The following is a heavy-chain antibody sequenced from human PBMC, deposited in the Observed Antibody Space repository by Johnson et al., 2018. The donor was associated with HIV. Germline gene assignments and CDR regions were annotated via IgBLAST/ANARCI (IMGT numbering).Heavy chain of an antibody. CDR3: TTSCITSFGVVVCAFDI. CDR1: GFIFSDHY. CDR2: ISHDGTTT. J-gene: IGHJ3*02. Sequence: QVQLVESGGGLVQPGGSLRLSCAASGFIFSDHYMDWARQAPGKGLEWVSLISHDGTTTAYADSVKGRYTISRDISTNTVYLQMNSLKTEDTAVYYCTTSCITSFGVVVCAFDIWGQGTIVTVSS. V-gene: IGHV3-30*03. D-gene: IGHD3-3*01.